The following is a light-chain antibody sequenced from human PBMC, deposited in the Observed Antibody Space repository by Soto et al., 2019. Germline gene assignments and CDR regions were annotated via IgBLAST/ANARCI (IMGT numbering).Light chain of an antibody. CDR3: CSYAGSYTGV. Sequence: QSALTQPRSVSGSPGQSVTISCSGTSSDVGGYTFVSWFQHHPGKAPKLMIYDVGVRPSGVPDRFSGSKSGSTASLTISGLQAEDEADYYCCSYAGSYTGVFGGGTKLTVL. CDR2: DVG. V-gene: IGLV2-11*01. CDR1: SSDVGGYTF. J-gene: IGLJ3*02.